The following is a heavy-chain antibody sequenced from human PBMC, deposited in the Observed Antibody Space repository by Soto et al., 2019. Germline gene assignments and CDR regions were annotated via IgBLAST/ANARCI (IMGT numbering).Heavy chain of an antibody. J-gene: IGHJ6*02. CDR3: AKDLKQLVRWYYYGMGV. Sequence: QVQLVESGGGVVQPGRSLRLSCAASGFTFSSYGMHWVRQAPGKGLEWVAVISYDGSNKYYADSVKGRFTISRDNSKNTLYLQMNSLRAEDTAVYYCAKDLKQLVRWYYYGMGVWGQGTTVTVSS. CDR1: GFTFSSYG. CDR2: ISYDGSNK. V-gene: IGHV3-30*18. D-gene: IGHD6-6*01.